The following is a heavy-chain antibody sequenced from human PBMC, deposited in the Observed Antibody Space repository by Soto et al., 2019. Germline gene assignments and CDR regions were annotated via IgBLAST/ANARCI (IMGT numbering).Heavy chain of an antibody. CDR3: AKEVIAARPYYFDY. CDR1: GFTFSSYA. Sequence: GGSLRLSCAASGFTFSSYAVSWARQTPGKGLEWVSTISASGAYTYYADSVKGRFTISRDNSKNTLYLQMRSLRAGDTATYYCAKEVIAARPYYFDYWGQGTLVTVSS. J-gene: IGHJ4*02. V-gene: IGHV3-23*01. CDR2: ISASGAYT. D-gene: IGHD6-6*01.